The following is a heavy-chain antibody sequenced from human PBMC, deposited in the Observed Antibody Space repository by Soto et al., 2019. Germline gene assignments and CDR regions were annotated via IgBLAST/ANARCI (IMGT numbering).Heavy chain of an antibody. J-gene: IGHJ4*02. CDR2: ISYDASAS. CDR1: GITFSAYA. V-gene: IGHV3-30-3*01. CDR3: VRDYNDGSGRFDY. Sequence: QVQLVESGGGVVQPGTSLRLSCAASGITFSAYAMHWVRQAPGKGLEWVARISYDASASSNADYVKGRFTISRDNSRSTLYLQMNSLRTEDTAIYYCVRDYNDGSGRFDYWGQGALVTVSS. D-gene: IGHD3-22*01.